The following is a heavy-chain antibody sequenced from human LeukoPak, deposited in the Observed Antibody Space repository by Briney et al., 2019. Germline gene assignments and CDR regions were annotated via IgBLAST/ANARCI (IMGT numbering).Heavy chain of an antibody. CDR1: GYSISSGYY. Sequence: SETLSLTCTVSGYSISSGYYWGWIRPPPGKGLEWIGSIYHSGSTYYNPSLKSRVTISVDTSKNQFSLKLSSVTAADTAVYYCAREIAAAGRGEFDPWGQGTLVTVSS. CDR2: IYHSGST. D-gene: IGHD6-13*01. J-gene: IGHJ5*02. V-gene: IGHV4-38-2*02. CDR3: AREIAAAGRGEFDP.